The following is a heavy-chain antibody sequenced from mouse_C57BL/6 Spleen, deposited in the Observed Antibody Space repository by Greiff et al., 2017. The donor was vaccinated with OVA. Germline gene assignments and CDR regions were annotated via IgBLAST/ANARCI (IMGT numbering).Heavy chain of an antibody. D-gene: IGHD2-2*01. CDR2: INPNNGGT. CDR3: ARSPYGYDEGYYAMDY. J-gene: IGHJ4*01. CDR1: GYTFTDYY. V-gene: IGHV1-26*01. Sequence: EVQLQQSGPELVKPGASVKISCKASGYTFTDYYMNWVKQSHGKSLEWIGDINPNNGGTSYNQKFKGKATLTVDKSSSTAYMELRSLTSEDSAVYYGARSPYGYDEGYYAMDYWGQGTSVTVSS.